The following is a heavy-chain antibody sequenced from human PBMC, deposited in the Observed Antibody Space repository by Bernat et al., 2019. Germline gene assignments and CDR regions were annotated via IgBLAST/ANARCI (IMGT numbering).Heavy chain of an antibody. CDR1: GFTFSGSA. Sequence: EVQLVESGGGLVQPGGSLKVSCAASGFTFSGSAMHWVRQASGKGLEWVGRIRSKGNSYATAYAESVKGRFTISRDDSKNTAYLQMNSLKTEDTAVYYCTRGIHDYGDPFDYWGQGTLVTVYS. V-gene: IGHV3-73*02. J-gene: IGHJ4*02. CDR3: TRGIHDYGDPFDY. D-gene: IGHD4-17*01. CDR2: IRSKGNSYAT.